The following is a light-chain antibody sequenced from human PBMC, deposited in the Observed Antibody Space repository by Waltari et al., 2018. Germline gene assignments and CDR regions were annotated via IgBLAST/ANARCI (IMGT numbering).Light chain of an antibody. V-gene: IGKV4-1*01. CDR3: QQYYGSPYT. J-gene: IGKJ2*01. CDR2: CAS. CDR1: ERVSKSSNTESY. Sequence: GERERRKGEGGERVSKSSNTESYLAWYQQKPGQAPKLLIYCASTRDAGVPDRFSGSGSGTDFTLTISSLQAEDVAVYYCQQYYGSPYTFGQGTKLEIK.